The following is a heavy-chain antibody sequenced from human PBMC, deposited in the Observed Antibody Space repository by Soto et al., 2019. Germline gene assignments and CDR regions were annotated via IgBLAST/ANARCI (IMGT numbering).Heavy chain of an antibody. CDR1: GLTFKNYD. Sequence: VQLVESGGGVVQPGGSLRLSCVASGLTFKNYDMHWVRQTPGKGLEWLAVLSYDETQAFYAESLKGRFAISRDNSKNTLYLQLGSLRTEDTAVYYCVQGYCSISCPSYDPPKQFDSWGQGTVVSVSS. V-gene: IGHV3-30*09. J-gene: IGHJ4*02. CDR3: VQGYCSISCPSYDPPKQFDS. CDR2: LSYDETQA. D-gene: IGHD2-2*01.